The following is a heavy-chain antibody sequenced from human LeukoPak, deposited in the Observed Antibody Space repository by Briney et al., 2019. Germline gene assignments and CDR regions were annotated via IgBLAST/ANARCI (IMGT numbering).Heavy chain of an antibody. CDR3: AKDYRGWYFSFGMDV. V-gene: IGHV3-9*01. Sequence: GRSLRLSCAASGFTFDDYAMHWVRQAPGKGLEWFSGISWNSGSIGYADSVKGRFTISRDNANNSLYLQMNSLRAEDTALYYCAKDYRGWYFSFGMDVWGQGTTVTVSS. CDR1: GFTFDDYA. CDR2: ISWNSGSI. J-gene: IGHJ6*02. D-gene: IGHD6-19*01.